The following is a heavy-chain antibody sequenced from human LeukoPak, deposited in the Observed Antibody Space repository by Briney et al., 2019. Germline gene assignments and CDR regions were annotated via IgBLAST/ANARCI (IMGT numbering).Heavy chain of an antibody. V-gene: IGHV3-7*01. CDR3: ARGGYDFWSGYLFDY. Sequence: GGSLRLSCAASGFTFSSYWMSWVRQAPGKGLEWVANIKQDGSGKYYVDSVKGRFTISRDNAKNSLYLQMNSLRAEDTAVYYCARGGYDFWSGYLFDYWGQGTLVTASS. CDR1: GFTFSSYW. D-gene: IGHD3-3*01. CDR2: IKQDGSGK. J-gene: IGHJ4*02.